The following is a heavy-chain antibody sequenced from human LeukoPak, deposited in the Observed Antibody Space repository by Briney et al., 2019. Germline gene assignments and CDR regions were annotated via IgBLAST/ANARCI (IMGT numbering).Heavy chain of an antibody. Sequence: ASVKVSCKASGYTFTGYYMHWVRQAPGQGLEWMGWINPNSGGTNYAQKFQGRVTMTRDTSISTAYMELSRLRSDDTAVYYCARGDYDFWSGNWRFDTWGQGTLVTVSS. CDR3: ARGDYDFWSGNWRFDT. CDR1: GYTFTGYY. J-gene: IGHJ4*02. CDR2: INPNSGGT. D-gene: IGHD3-3*01. V-gene: IGHV1-2*02.